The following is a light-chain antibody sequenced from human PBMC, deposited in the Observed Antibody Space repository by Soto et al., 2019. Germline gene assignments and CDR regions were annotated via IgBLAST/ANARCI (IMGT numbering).Light chain of an antibody. CDR3: QQYNNWPYT. Sequence: EIVMTQSPDTLSVSPGERATLSCRASQSVSSNLAWYQQKPGQAPRLLIFGASTRATGIPARFSGSGSGTEFTLTISGLQSEDFAVSPCQQYNNWPYTFGQGTTLEIK. CDR1: QSVSSN. J-gene: IGKJ2*01. CDR2: GAS. V-gene: IGKV3-15*01.